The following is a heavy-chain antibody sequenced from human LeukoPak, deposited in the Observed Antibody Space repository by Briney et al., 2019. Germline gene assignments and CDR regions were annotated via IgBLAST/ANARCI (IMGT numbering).Heavy chain of an antibody. V-gene: IGHV3-21*01. D-gene: IGHD5-12*01. CDR2: ISGSSSYI. Sequence: GGSLRLSCAASGFTFSSYNMNWVRQAPGKGLEWVSSISGSSSYIYYADSVKGRFTISRGNAKNSLYLQMNSLRAEDTAVYYCAREHSGYDFPGRDYYYMDVWGKGTTVTVSS. J-gene: IGHJ6*03. CDR1: GFTFSSYN. CDR3: AREHSGYDFPGRDYYYMDV.